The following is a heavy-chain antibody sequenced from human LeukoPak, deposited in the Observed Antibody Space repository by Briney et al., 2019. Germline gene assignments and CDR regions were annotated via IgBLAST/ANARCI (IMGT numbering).Heavy chain of an antibody. Sequence: ASVKVSCKVSGYTLTVLSMHWVRQAPGKGLEWMGGFDPEDGETIYAQKFQGRVTMTEDTSTDTAYMELSSLRSEDTAVYYCATSRSYLVPWHFDLWGRGTLVTVSS. CDR2: FDPEDGET. CDR1: GYTLTVLS. J-gene: IGHJ2*01. D-gene: IGHD1-26*01. V-gene: IGHV1-24*01. CDR3: ATSRSYLVPWHFDL.